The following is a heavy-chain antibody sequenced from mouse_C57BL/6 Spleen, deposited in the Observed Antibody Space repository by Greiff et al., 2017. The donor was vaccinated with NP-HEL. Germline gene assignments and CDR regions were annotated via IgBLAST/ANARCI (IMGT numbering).Heavy chain of an antibody. D-gene: IGHD1-1*01. Sequence: QVQLQPPGAELVKPGASVKLSCKASGYTFTSSWMHWVKQRPGRGLEWIGRIDPNSGGTKYNEKFKSKATLTVDKPSSTAYMQLSSLTSEDSAVYYCARDPLYYGSSSYWYFDVWGTGTTVTVSS. V-gene: IGHV1-72*01. CDR3: ARDPLYYGSSSYWYFDV. J-gene: IGHJ1*03. CDR2: IDPNSGGT. CDR1: GYTFTSSW.